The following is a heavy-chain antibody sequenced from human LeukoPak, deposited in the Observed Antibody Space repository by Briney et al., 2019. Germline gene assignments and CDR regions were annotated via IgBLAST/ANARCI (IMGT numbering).Heavy chain of an antibody. CDR1: GGSISIYY. CDR2: IYYSGIT. J-gene: IGHJ3*02. V-gene: IGHV4-59*08. D-gene: IGHD3-3*01. Sequence: SETLSLTCTVPGGSISIYYWSWIRQPPGKGLEWMGDIYYSGITNYNPSLKSRVTISVDTSKNQLSLKLSSVTAADTAVYYCASTRIYYDFWANAFDIWGQGTMVTVSS. CDR3: ASTRIYYDFWANAFDI.